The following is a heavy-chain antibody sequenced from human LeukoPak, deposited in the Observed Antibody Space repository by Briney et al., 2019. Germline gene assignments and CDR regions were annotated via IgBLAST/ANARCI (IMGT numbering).Heavy chain of an antibody. CDR3: ARDIAARRERYFDY. CDR1: GGSISSYY. V-gene: IGHV4-59*01. Sequence: PSETLSLTCTVSGGSISSYYWSWIRQPPGKGLEWIGYIYYSGSTNYNPSLKSRVTISVDTSKNQFSLKLSSVTAADTAVYYCARDIAARRERYFDYWGQGTLVTVSS. CDR2: IYYSGST. D-gene: IGHD6-6*01. J-gene: IGHJ4*02.